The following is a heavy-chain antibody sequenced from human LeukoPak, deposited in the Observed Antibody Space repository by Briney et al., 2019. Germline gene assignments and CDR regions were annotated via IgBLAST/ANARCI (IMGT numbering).Heavy chain of an antibody. V-gene: IGHV1-2*02. CDR2: INPNSGGT. CDR3: ARVYSGSYYMGAFDI. CDR1: GYTFTGYY. J-gene: IGHJ3*02. D-gene: IGHD1-26*01. Sequence: GASVKVSCKASGYTFTGYYMHWVRQAPGQGLEWMGWINPNSGGTNYAQKFQGRVTMTRDTSISTAYMELSSLRSEDMAVYYCARVYSGSYYMGAFDIWGQGTMVTVSS.